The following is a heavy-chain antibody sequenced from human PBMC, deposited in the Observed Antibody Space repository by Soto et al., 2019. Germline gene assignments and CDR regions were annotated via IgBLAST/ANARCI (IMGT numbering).Heavy chain of an antibody. J-gene: IGHJ6*02. CDR1: GGTFSSYA. Sequence: QVQLVQSGAEVKKPGSSVKVSCKASGGTFSSYAISWVRQAPGQGLEWMGGIIPIFGTANYAQKFQGRVTITADESTSTAYMELSSLRSEDTAVYYCASGESWTVSRYYYYGMDVWGQGTTVTVSS. CDR2: IIPIFGTA. D-gene: IGHD3-10*01. CDR3: ASGESWTVSRYYYYGMDV. V-gene: IGHV1-69*01.